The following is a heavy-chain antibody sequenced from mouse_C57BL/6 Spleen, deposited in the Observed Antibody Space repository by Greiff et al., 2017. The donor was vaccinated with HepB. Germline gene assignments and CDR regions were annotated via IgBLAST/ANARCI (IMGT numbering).Heavy chain of an antibody. D-gene: IGHD1-1*01. Sequence: EVNVVESGGGLVKPGGSLKLSCAASGFTFSSYAMSWVRQTPEKRLEWVATISDGGSYTYYPDNVKGRFTISRDNAKNNLYLQMSHLKSEDTAMYYCARDNDYGSRGPAWFAYWGQGTLVTVSA. J-gene: IGHJ3*01. CDR2: ISDGGSYT. CDR3: ARDNDYGSRGPAWFAY. V-gene: IGHV5-4*01. CDR1: GFTFSSYA.